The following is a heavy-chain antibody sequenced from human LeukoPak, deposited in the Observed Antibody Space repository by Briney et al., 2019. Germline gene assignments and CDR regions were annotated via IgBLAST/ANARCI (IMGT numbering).Heavy chain of an antibody. V-gene: IGHV3-64*01. Sequence: GGSLRLSCAASGFTFSSYAMHWVRQAPGKGLEYVSAISSNGGSTYYANSVKGRFTISRDNSKNTLYLQMGSLRAEDMAVYYCAKGAYCSSTSCYQNWFDPWGQGTLVTVSS. CDR1: GFTFSSYA. J-gene: IGHJ5*02. CDR3: AKGAYCSSTSCYQNWFDP. D-gene: IGHD2-2*01. CDR2: ISSNGGST.